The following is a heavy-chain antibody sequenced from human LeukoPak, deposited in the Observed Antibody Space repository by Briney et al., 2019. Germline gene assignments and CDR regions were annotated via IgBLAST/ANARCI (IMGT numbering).Heavy chain of an antibody. CDR3: ARVPCSSTNCYDDFFDY. Sequence: GGPLRLSCAASGFTFSTYAMHWVRQAPGRGLEWVAVTSHDQSDKYYADSVKGRFTISRDNSKKTLFLQMNSLTPEDTAVYYCARVPCSSTNCYDDFFDYWGQGTLVSVSS. CDR2: TSHDQSDK. D-gene: IGHD2-2*01. V-gene: IGHV3-30*04. J-gene: IGHJ4*02. CDR1: GFTFSTYA.